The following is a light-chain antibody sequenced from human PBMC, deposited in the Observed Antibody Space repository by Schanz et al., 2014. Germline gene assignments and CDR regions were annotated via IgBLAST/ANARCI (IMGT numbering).Light chain of an antibody. CDR1: QGISTW. CDR3: QQYNSYSWT. CDR2: DAS. Sequence: DIQMTQSPSTLSASIGDRVTITCRASQGISTWLAWYQQKPGKAPKLLIYDASSLESGVPSRFSGSGSGTEFTLTVSSLQPDDFATYYCQQYNSYSWTFGHGTKVEI. V-gene: IGKV1-5*01. J-gene: IGKJ1*01.